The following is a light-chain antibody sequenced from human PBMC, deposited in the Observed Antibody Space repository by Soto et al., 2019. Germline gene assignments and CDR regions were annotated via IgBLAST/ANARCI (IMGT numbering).Light chain of an antibody. CDR3: QQYGSSQT. Sequence: EIVLTQSPGTLSLSPGERATLSCRASQSVSSSYLAWYQQKPGQAPRLLIYGASSRATGIPDRFSGSGSGTDFTFTFSRLEPEDFAVYYCQQYGSSQTFGQGTKV. CDR2: GAS. CDR1: QSVSSSY. V-gene: IGKV3-20*01. J-gene: IGKJ1*01.